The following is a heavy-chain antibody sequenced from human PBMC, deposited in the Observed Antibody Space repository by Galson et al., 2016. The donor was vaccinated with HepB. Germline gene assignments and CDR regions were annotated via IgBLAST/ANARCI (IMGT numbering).Heavy chain of an antibody. CDR1: GFSLDDYA. Sequence: SLRLSCAASGFSLDDYAMHWVRQAPGKGLEWVSGISWNSGNIGYADSVKGRFTISRDNAKNSLYLQMSRLTTEDTALYYCTKDGNAGTTLNYYSRYGMDVWGQGTTVTVSS. J-gene: IGHJ6*02. V-gene: IGHV3-9*01. CDR2: ISWNSGNI. D-gene: IGHD1-1*01. CDR3: TKDGNAGTTLNYYSRYGMDV.